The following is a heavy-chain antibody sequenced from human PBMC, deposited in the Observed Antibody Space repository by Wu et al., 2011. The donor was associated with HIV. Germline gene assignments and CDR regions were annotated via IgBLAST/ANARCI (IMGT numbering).Heavy chain of an antibody. Sequence: QVQLVQSGAEVKKPGASVKVSCKTSGYTFTSFDINWVRQVIGQGLEWMGWMNPNSGNTGFAQEFQGRVTITRNTSINTAYMELSSLRSEDTAVYFCARGGDCGGDCYGIDYWGQGTLVTVSS. V-gene: IGHV1-8*03. CDR3: ARGGDCGGDCYGIDY. J-gene: IGHJ4*02. CDR1: GYTFTSFD. CDR2: MNPNSGNT. D-gene: IGHD2-21*02.